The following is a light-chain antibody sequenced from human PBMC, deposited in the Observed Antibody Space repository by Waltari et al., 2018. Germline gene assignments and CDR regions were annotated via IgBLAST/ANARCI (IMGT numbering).Light chain of an antibody. CDR1: VLPREY. CDR3: QSTDNSATYVL. Sequence: SYDLTQTPSVSVSPGQPARITCSGNVLPREYVYWYQQKPGQAPLLVIYKDSGSPSEIPERFSGSSSGTTATLTISGVLPEDDADYYCQSTDNSATYVLFGGGTKLTVL. J-gene: IGLJ3*02. CDR2: KDS. V-gene: IGLV3-25*03.